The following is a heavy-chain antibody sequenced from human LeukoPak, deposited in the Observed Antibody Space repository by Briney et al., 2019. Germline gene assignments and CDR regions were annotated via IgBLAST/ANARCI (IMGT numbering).Heavy chain of an antibody. D-gene: IGHD2/OR15-2a*01. CDR1: GFTFSSYW. CDR3: ARDAKIDYYYYMDV. V-gene: IGHV3-74*01. CDR2: INSDGSST. J-gene: IGHJ6*03. Sequence: PGGSLRLSCAASGFTFSSYWMHWVRQAPGKGLVWVSRINSDGSSTSYADSVKGRSTISRDNAKNTLYLQMNSLRAEDTAVYYCARDAKIDYYYYMDVWGKGTTVTVSS.